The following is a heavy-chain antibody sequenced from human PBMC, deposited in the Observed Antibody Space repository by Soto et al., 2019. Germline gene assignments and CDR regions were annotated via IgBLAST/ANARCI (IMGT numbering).Heavy chain of an antibody. J-gene: IGHJ6*02. CDR2: ISYDGSNK. CDR1: GFTFSSYG. D-gene: IGHD4-17*01. V-gene: IGHV3-30*18. Sequence: SLRLSCAASGFTFSSYGMHWVRQAPGKGLEWVAVISYDGSNKYYADSVKGRFTISRDNSKNALYLQMNSLRAEDTAVYYCAKDADYGDYRIYYYYYGMDVWGQGTTVTVSS. CDR3: AKDADYGDYRIYYYYYGMDV.